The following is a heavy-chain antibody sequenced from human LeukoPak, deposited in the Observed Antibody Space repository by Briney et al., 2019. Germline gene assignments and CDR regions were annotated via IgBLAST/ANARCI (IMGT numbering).Heavy chain of an antibody. J-gene: IGHJ4*02. CDR1: GFTFSSYG. CDR3: ARRIIGSGWYGADFDY. D-gene: IGHD6-19*01. V-gene: IGHV3-7*01. Sequence: PGRSLRLSCAASGFTFSSYGMHWVRQAPGKGLEWVANIKQDGSEKYYVDSVKGRFTISRDNAKNSLYLQMNSLRAEDTAVYYCARRIIGSGWYGADFDYWGQGTLVTVSS. CDR2: IKQDGSEK.